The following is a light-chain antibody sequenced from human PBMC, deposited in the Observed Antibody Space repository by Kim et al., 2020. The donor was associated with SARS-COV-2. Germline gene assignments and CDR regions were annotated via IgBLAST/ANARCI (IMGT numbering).Light chain of an antibody. CDR1: SSNSGAGYD. CDR2: GNS. CDR3: QSYDSSLSGYV. J-gene: IGLJ1*01. V-gene: IGLV1-40*01. Sequence: TICCTGGSSNSGAGYDVHWYQQLPGTAPKRLFYGNSNRPSGVPDRFSGSKSGTSASLAITGLQAEDEADYYCQSYDSSLSGYVFGTGTKVTVL.